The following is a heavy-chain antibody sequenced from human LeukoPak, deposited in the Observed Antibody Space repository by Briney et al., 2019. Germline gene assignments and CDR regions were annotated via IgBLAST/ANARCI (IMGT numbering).Heavy chain of an antibody. J-gene: IGHJ4*02. D-gene: IGHD2-2*01. CDR1: GYTFTSYG. V-gene: IGHV1-18*04. Sequence: ASVKVSCKASGYTFTSYGISWVRQAPGQGLEWMGWISAYNGNTNYAQKLQGRVTMTTDTSTSTAYMELRSLRSDDTAVYYSARVSPRDDCSSTSCYGNFDYWGQGTLVTVSS. CDR2: ISAYNGNT. CDR3: ARVSPRDDCSSTSCYGNFDY.